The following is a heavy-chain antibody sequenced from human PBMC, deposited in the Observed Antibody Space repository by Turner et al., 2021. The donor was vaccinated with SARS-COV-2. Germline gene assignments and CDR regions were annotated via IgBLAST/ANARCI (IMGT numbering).Heavy chain of an antibody. J-gene: IGHJ3*02. CDR1: GGSISTTNW. CDR2: IHHTAGT. V-gene: IGHV4-4*02. CDR3: ARGGWSDYVESTPFDI. D-gene: IGHD1-26*01. Sequence: QVQLQESGPGLVKPAGTLSLTCAVSGGSISTTNWWFWVRQPPGKGLEWIGEIHHTAGTNYNPSLKSRVTISLDKSKNQFSLELNSVTAADTAVYYCARGGWSDYVESTPFDIWGQGTVVTISS.